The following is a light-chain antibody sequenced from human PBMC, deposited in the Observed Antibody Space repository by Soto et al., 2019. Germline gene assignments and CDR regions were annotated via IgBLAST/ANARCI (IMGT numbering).Light chain of an antibody. Sequence: QSVRTQPRSVSGSPGQSVTISRTGTSTDVGGYNYVSWYQQHPGKVPKLMLYDVSKRPSGVPDRFSGSKSGNTASLTISGLQAEDEADYSCCSDTDSDTLYVSGSRTKVPV. CDR1: STDVGGYNY. J-gene: IGLJ1*01. V-gene: IGLV2-11*01. CDR3: CSDTDSDTLYV. CDR2: DVS.